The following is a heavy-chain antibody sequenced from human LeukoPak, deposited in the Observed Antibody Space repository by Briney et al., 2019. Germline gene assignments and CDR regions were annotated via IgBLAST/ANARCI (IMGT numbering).Heavy chain of an antibody. D-gene: IGHD2-15*01. CDR2: IKSKTDGGTT. J-gene: IGHJ4*02. CDR3: TTAGGGLRASD. Sequence: GGSLRLSCTASGFTFGDYAMSWVRQAPGKGLEWVGRIKSKTDGGTTEYAAPVKGRFSISRDDSENTVYLQMNSLKTEDTAVYFCTTAGGGLRASDWGQGTLVTVSS. V-gene: IGHV3-15*01. CDR1: GFTFGDYA.